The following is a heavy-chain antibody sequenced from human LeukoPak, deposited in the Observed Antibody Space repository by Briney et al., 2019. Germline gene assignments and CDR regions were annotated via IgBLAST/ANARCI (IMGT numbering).Heavy chain of an antibody. D-gene: IGHD6-13*01. CDR3: ARVAAAGTKGLWDY. Sequence: GGSLRLSCSASGFTFSTYWMHWVRQAPGKGLVWVSRINVDGSSTFYADSVKGRFTISRDNAKKTLYLQMNRLRAEDTAVYFCARVAAAGTKGLWDYWGQETLVTVSS. CDR1: GFTFSTYW. V-gene: IGHV3-74*01. J-gene: IGHJ4*02. CDR2: INVDGSST.